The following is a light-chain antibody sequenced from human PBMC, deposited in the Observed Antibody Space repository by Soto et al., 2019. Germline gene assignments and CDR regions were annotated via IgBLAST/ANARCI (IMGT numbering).Light chain of an antibody. J-gene: IGKJ5*01. CDR2: GAS. Sequence: EIVMTQSPATLSVSPGERATLSCRASQSVSSNLAWYQQKPGQAPRLLIYGASTRAAGVPGRFSGSGSGTEFTLTVSSLLSEDFALYYCQQYNNWPITFGQGTRLEIK. CDR3: QQYNNWPIT. V-gene: IGKV3-15*01. CDR1: QSVSSN.